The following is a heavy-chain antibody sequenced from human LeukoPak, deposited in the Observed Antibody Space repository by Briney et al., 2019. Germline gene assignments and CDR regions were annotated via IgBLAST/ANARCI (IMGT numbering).Heavy chain of an antibody. CDR1: GYSFSSYW. CDR3: ARHRPYSSGWRHFDY. D-gene: IGHD6-19*01. CDR2: IYPGDSDT. J-gene: IGHJ4*02. Sequence: GKSLKISCKGPGYSFSSYWIGWVRQMPGKGLEWMGIIYPGDSDTRYSPSFQGQVTISADKSISTAYLQWSSLTASDTAMYYCARHRPYSSGWRHFDYWGQGTLVTVSS. V-gene: IGHV5-51*01.